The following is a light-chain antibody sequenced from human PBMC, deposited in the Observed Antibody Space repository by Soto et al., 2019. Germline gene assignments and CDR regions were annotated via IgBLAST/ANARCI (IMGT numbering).Light chain of an antibody. CDR3: QTYGDYLFT. CDR2: AAS. CDR1: QRVSNSL. J-gene: IGKJ3*01. Sequence: EIVLTQSPGTLSLSPGERATLSCRASQRVSNSLVAWYQQKPGQAPRPLMSAASSRATGIPDRFSGSGSGTDFTLTISSLEPEEFAVYYCQTYGDYLFTFSPGTKVETK. V-gene: IGKV3-20*01.